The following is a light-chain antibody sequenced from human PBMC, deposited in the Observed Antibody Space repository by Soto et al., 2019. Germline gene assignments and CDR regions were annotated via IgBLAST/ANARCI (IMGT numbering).Light chain of an antibody. CDR2: GAS. CDR1: QTISNY. J-gene: IGKJ1*01. Sequence: DIQMTQSPSSLSAFVADRVTITCRATQTISNYLNWYQQKPGKAPKLLIYGASTLQRGVPSRFRGSGSGTDFALTISSLQPEDFATYYCQQTYSSPRTFGQGTKVDIK. CDR3: QQTYSSPRT. V-gene: IGKV1-39*01.